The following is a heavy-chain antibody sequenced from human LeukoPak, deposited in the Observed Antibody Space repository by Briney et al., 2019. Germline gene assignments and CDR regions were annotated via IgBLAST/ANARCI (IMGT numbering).Heavy chain of an antibody. V-gene: IGHV3-30*02. Sequence: GGSLRLSCAASGFTFSNYGMHWVRQAPGKGLEWLAFMRYDGSNTHYADSVKGRFTISRDNAKNSLYLQMNSLRAEDTAVYYCAELGITMIGGVWGKGTTVTISS. CDR3: AELGITMIGGV. J-gene: IGHJ6*04. D-gene: IGHD3-10*02. CDR1: GFTFSNYG. CDR2: MRYDGSNT.